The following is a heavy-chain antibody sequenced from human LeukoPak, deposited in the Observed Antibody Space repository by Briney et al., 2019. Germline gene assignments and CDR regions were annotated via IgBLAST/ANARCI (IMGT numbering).Heavy chain of an antibody. CDR3: AKVKGGSGPFDD. Sequence: GGSLRLSCAASGFTVSSNYMSWVRQAPGKGLEWVSVIYSGGSTYYADSVKGRFTISRDSSKNTLHLQMNTLRAEDTAVYYCAKVKGGSGPFDDWGQGTLVTVSS. D-gene: IGHD6-19*01. V-gene: IGHV3-66*01. J-gene: IGHJ4*02. CDR2: IYSGGST. CDR1: GFTVSSNY.